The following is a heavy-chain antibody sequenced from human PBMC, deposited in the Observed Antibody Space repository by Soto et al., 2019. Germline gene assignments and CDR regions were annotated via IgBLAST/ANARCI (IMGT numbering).Heavy chain of an antibody. V-gene: IGHV1-69*01. Sequence: QVQLVQSGAEVKKPGSSVKVSCKASGGTFTNYAINWVRHAPGQGLEWMGGIIPISGAVNYAQKFQGRVTITADESTSTVYMALSSMRSENTAVYYCARKTTAYNWFDLWGQGTLVTVSS. J-gene: IGHJ5*02. CDR3: ARKTTAYNWFDL. D-gene: IGHD4-17*01. CDR1: GGTFTNYA. CDR2: IIPISGAV.